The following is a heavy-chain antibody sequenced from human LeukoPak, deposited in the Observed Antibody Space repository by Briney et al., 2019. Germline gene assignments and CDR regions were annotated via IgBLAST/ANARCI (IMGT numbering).Heavy chain of an antibody. J-gene: IGHJ4*02. CDR2: IIPIFGTA. CDR1: GGTFISYA. Sequence: ASVKVSCKASGGTFISYAISWVRQAPGQGLEWMGGIIPIFGTANYAQKFQGRVTITADKSTSTAYMELSSLRSEDTAVYYCARDLTAAGTAQDYWGQGTLVTVSS. CDR3: ARDLTAAGTAQDY. D-gene: IGHD6-13*01. V-gene: IGHV1-69*06.